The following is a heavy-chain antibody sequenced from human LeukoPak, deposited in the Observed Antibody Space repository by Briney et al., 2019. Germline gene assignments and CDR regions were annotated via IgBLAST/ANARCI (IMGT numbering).Heavy chain of an antibody. J-gene: IGHJ4*02. V-gene: IGHV1-69*05. CDR2: IIPIFGTA. CDR3: ARGGNSGSYYCDY. D-gene: IGHD1-26*01. Sequence: VKVSCKASGGTFSSYAISWVRQAPGQGLEWMGGIIPIFGTANYAQKFQGRVTITTDESTSTAYMELSSLRSEDTAVYYCARGGNSGSYYCDYWGQGTLVTVSS. CDR1: GGTFSSYA.